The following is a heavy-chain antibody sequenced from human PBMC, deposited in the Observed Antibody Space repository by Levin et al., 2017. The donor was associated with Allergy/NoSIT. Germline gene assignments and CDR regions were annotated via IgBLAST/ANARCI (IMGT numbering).Heavy chain of an antibody. CDR2: IRQDGSEK. CDR3: ADHLGEN. J-gene: IGHJ3*01. CDR1: GVTFNKYW. D-gene: IGHD3-16*01. Sequence: PGGSLRLSCVASGVTFNKYWMGWVRQAPGKGLEWVANIRQDGSEKYYVDSVEGRFTIPRDNTKNSLYLQTNTLRVADTAIYCCADHLGENWGQGTMVTVSS. V-gene: IGHV3-7*05.